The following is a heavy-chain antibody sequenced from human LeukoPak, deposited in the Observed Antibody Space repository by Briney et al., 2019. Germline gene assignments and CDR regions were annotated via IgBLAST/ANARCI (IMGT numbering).Heavy chain of an antibody. Sequence: GGSLRLSCAASGFTVSSIHMVWVRQAPGKGLEWVSVTYSGGNSYYADSVKGRFIISRDISKNTLYLQMNSLRAEDSALYYCARGGRGFAAVVAPRSFDIWGQGTMVTVSS. D-gene: IGHD3-22*01. V-gene: IGHV3-53*01. CDR1: GFTVSSIH. CDR3: ARGGRGFAAVVAPRSFDI. J-gene: IGHJ3*02. CDR2: TYSGGNS.